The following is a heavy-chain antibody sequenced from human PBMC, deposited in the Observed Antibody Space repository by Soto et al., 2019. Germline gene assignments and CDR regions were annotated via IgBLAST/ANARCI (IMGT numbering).Heavy chain of an antibody. J-gene: IGHJ4*02. CDR2: INSDGSST. CDR1: GFTFSSYW. D-gene: IGHD6-13*01. CDR3: ASLGSSWYLERDY. V-gene: IGHV3-74*01. Sequence: EVPLVESGGGLVQPGGSLRLSCAASGFTFSSYWMHWVRQAPGKGLVWVSRINSDGSSTSYADSVKGRFTISRDNXQNTLYLQVNSLRAEDTAVYYCASLGSSWYLERDYWGQGTLVTVSS.